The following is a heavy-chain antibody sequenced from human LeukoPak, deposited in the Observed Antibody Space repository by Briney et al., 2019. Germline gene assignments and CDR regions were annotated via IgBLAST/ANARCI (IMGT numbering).Heavy chain of an antibody. J-gene: IGHJ4*02. D-gene: IGHD6-19*01. V-gene: IGHV3-21*01. Sequence: KPGGSLRLSCAASGFTFSPYSMNWVRQAPGKGLEWVSSMSTSGSYIYYADSVKGRFTISRDNAENSLYLQMHSLRADDTALYYCARAPRSYSSGPYPIDYWGQGTRVTVSS. CDR2: MSTSGSYI. CDR3: ARAPRSYSSGPYPIDY. CDR1: GFTFSPYS.